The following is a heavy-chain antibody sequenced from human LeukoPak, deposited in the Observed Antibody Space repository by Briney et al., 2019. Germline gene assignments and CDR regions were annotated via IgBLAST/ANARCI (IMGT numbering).Heavy chain of an antibody. J-gene: IGHJ4*02. CDR1: GFTFSSYA. CDR2: ISGSGGST. D-gene: IGHD4-17*01. CDR3: ARYGYGDTALDY. V-gene: IGHV3-23*01. Sequence: GGSLRLSCAASGFTFSSYAMSWVRQAPGKGLEWVSAISGSGGSTYYADSVKGRFTISRDNSKNTLYLQMNSLRAEDTAVYYCARYGYGDTALDYWGQGTLVTVSS.